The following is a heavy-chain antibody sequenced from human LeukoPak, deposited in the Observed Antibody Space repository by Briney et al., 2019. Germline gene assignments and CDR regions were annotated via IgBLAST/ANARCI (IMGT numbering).Heavy chain of an antibody. J-gene: IGHJ6*02. Sequence: SETLSLTCTVYGGSFNDYYWTWIRQSPGKGLEWVAEIIHSGRTNYNPSLGSRVSLSVDTSKRQFSLKLSSVTAADTAVYYCARVRKVVPAAINLQRAYYYYGMDVWGQGTTVTVSS. D-gene: IGHD2-2*01. CDR2: IIHSGRT. CDR3: ARVRKVVPAAINLQRAYYYYGMDV. CDR1: GGSFNDYY. V-gene: IGHV4-34*12.